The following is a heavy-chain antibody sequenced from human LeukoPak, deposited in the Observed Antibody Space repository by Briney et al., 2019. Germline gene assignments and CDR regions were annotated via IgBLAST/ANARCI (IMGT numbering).Heavy chain of an antibody. CDR1: GFTFSSYW. CDR2: INSDGSST. D-gene: IGHD3-16*01. CDR3: ARSLLSSLGPPLAIMSAFDI. V-gene: IGHV3-74*01. Sequence: PGGSLRLSCAASGFTFSSYWMHWVRQAPGKGLVWVSRINSDGSSTSYADSVKGRFTISRDNAKNTLYLQMNSLRAEDTAVYYCARSLLSSLGPPLAIMSAFDIWGQGTMVTVSS. J-gene: IGHJ3*02.